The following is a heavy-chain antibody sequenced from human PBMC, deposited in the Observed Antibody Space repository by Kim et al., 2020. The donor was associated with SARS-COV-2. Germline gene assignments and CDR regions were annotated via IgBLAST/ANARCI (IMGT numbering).Heavy chain of an antibody. CDR2: FDPEDGET. CDR1: GYTLTELS. D-gene: IGHD6-6*01. V-gene: IGHV1-24*01. Sequence: ASVKVSCKVSGYTLTELSMHWVRQAPGKGLEWMGGFDPEDGETIYAQKFQGRVTMTEDTSTDTAYMELSSLRSEDTAVYYCATALEYSSSSDGCYFDYWGQGTLVTVSS. J-gene: IGHJ4*02. CDR3: ATALEYSSSSDGCYFDY.